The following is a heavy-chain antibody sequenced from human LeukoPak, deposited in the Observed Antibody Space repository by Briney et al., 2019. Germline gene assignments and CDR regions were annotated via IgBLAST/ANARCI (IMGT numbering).Heavy chain of an antibody. CDR2: IIPIFGTA. J-gene: IGHJ4*02. V-gene: IGHV1-69*13. CDR1: GGTFSSYA. CDR3: ATVRGYDSSGYYPGAFDY. Sequence: SVKVSCKASGGTFSSYAISWVRQAPGQGLEWMGGIIPIFGTANYAQKFQGRVTITADESTSTAYMELSSLRSEDTAVYYCATVRGYDSSGYYPGAFDYWGQGTLVTVSS. D-gene: IGHD3-22*01.